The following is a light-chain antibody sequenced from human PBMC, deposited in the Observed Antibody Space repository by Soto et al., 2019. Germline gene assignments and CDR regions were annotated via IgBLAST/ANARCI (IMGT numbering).Light chain of an antibody. CDR1: NTDVENYKF. CDR2: EVN. V-gene: IGLV2-23*02. Sequence: QSAVTQPASVSGSPGQSITISCTGANTDVENYKFVSWFQHHPGNAPKLIIFEVNKRPPGVSDRFSGSKSGNTASLTISGLQAEDEAVYSCCSYAGRDILFGGGTKLTVL. J-gene: IGLJ2*01. CDR3: CSYAGRDIL.